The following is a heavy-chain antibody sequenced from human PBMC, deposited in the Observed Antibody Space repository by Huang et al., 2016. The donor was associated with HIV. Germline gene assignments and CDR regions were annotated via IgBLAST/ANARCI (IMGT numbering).Heavy chain of an antibody. D-gene: IGHD3-22*01. CDR2: MSGSGGST. Sequence: EVQLLESGGGLVQPGGSLRLSCAASGFTFSSYAMSWVRQAPGKGVEWVEAMSGSGGSTYYADSVKGRFTISRDNSKNTLYLQMNSLRAEDTAVYYCAKGSSTMIVVVISFDYWGQGTLVTVSS. CDR1: GFTFSSYA. CDR3: AKGSSTMIVVVISFDY. V-gene: IGHV3-23*01. J-gene: IGHJ4*02.